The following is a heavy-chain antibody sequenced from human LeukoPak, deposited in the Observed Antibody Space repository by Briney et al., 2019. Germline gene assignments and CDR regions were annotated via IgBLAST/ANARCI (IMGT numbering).Heavy chain of an antibody. CDR3: AKDGGYYYDSSGYLSYFDY. CDR2: ISGSGGST. J-gene: IGHJ4*02. Sequence: GGSLRLSCAASGFTFSSYAMSWVRQAPGKGLEWVSAISGSGGSTYYADSVKGRFTISRDNSKNTLYLQMNSLRAEDTAVYYCAKDGGYYYDSSGYLSYFDYWGQGTLVTVSS. D-gene: IGHD3-22*01. CDR1: GFTFSSYA. V-gene: IGHV3-23*01.